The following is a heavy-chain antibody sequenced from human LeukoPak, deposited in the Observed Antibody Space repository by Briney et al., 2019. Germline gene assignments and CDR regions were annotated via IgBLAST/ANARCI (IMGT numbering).Heavy chain of an antibody. CDR2: IYYSGTT. CDR1: GGSISSTSYY. CDR3: ASTSPKYYYESSGYSSLFDN. D-gene: IGHD3-22*01. Sequence: SETLSLTCTVSGGSISSTSYYWGWIRQPPGKGLEWIGSIYYSGTTYYNPSLKSRVTISVDTSKNQFSLKLSSMTAADTAVYYCASTSPKYYYESSGYSSLFDNWGQGTLVTVSS. V-gene: IGHV4-39*07. J-gene: IGHJ4*02.